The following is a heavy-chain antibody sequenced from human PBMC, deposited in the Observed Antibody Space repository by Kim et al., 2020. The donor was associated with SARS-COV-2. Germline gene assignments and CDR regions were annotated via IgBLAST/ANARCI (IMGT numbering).Heavy chain of an antibody. CDR3: ARPYGGNYYYGMDV. CDR1: GFTFSSYG. D-gene: IGHD4-17*01. J-gene: IGHJ6*02. V-gene: IGHV3-30*03. Sequence: GGSLRLSCAASGFTFSSYGMHWVRQAPGKGLEWVAVISYDGSNKYYADSVKGRFTISRDNSKNTLYLQMNSLRAEDTAVYYCARPYGGNYYYGMDVWGQG. CDR2: ISYDGSNK.